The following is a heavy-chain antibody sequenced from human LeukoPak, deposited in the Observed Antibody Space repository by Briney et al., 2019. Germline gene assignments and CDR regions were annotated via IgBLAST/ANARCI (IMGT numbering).Heavy chain of an antibody. Sequence: PGRSLTLSCAASGFTFSSYAMHWVRQAPGKGLEWVAVISYDGSNKFYADSVKGRFTFSRDNSKNTLYLQMNSLRAEETAVYYCAKIQLWLHGRYFDYWGQGTLVTVSS. D-gene: IGHD5-18*01. J-gene: IGHJ4*02. CDR3: AKIQLWLHGRYFDY. V-gene: IGHV3-30*04. CDR2: ISYDGSNK. CDR1: GFTFSSYA.